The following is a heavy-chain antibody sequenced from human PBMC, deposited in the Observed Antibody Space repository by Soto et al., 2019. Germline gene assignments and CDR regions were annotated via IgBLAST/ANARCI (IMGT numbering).Heavy chain of an antibody. CDR1: GGSISSYY. J-gene: IGHJ4*02. CDR3: ARAARPTIYDY. D-gene: IGHD2-21*01. Sequence: SETLSLTCTVSGGSISSYYWSWIRQPPGKGLEWIGYIYYSGSTNYNPSLKSRVTISVDTSKNQFSLKLSSVTAADTAVYYCARAARPTIYDYWGQGTLVTVSS. V-gene: IGHV4-59*01. CDR2: IYYSGST.